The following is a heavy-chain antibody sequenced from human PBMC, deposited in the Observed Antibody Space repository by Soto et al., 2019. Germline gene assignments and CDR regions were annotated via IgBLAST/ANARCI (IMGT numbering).Heavy chain of an antibody. CDR1: GFTFISYG. D-gene: IGHD2-2*01. CDR2: ISYDGSNK. J-gene: IGHJ5*02. CDR3: AKGLGYCSSTSCFHNWFDP. V-gene: IGHV3-30*18. Sequence: GGPLRLSCAASGFTFISYGMHWVRQAPGKGLEWVAVISYDGSNKYYADSVKGRFTISRDNSKNTLYLQMNSLRAEDTAVYYCAKGLGYCSSTSCFHNWFDPWGQGTLVTVSS.